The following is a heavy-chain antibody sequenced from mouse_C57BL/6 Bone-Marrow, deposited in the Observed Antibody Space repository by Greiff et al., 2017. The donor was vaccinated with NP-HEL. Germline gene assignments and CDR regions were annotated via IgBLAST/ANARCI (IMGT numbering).Heavy chain of an antibody. Sequence: EVQLQESGGGLVQPGGSLKLSCAASGFTFSDYYMYWVRQTPEKRLEWVAYISNGGGSTYYPDTVKGRFTISRDNAKNTLYLQMSRLKSEDTAMYYCARQYYAAYWGQGTLVTVSA. CDR3: ARQYYAAY. CDR1: GFTFSDYY. J-gene: IGHJ3*01. D-gene: IGHD1-1*01. V-gene: IGHV5-12*01. CDR2: ISNGGGST.